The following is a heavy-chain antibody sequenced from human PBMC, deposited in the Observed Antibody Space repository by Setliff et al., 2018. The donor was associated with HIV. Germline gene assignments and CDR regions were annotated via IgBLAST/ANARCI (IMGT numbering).Heavy chain of an antibody. CDR1: GDSLTELS. V-gene: IGHV1-24*01. Sequence: RASVKVSCKVSGDSLTELSIHWVRQAPGKGLEWMGGFDHEDGETIYAQRFQGRVTMTEDTSRDTAYMELSSLRSDDTAVYYCAKERFTLIGLDAFDIWGPGTMVTVSS. CDR2: FDHEDGET. CDR3: AKERFTLIGLDAFDI. D-gene: IGHD3-22*01. J-gene: IGHJ3*02.